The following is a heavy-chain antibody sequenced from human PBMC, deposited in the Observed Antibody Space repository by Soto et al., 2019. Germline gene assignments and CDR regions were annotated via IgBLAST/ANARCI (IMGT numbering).Heavy chain of an antibody. V-gene: IGHV4-4*02. D-gene: IGHD3-10*01. CDR1: GGSISSSNW. Sequence: SATLSLTCSVSGGSISSSNWWSWVRQPPGKGREWIGGIYHSGSTNYNPSLKSRVTISVDKSNHQLSLKLSSVTAADTAGYYCARALKEYYGSGSPCCVDPCGKGTLVT. J-gene: IGHJ5*02. CDR3: ARALKEYYGSGSPCCVDP. CDR2: IYHSGST.